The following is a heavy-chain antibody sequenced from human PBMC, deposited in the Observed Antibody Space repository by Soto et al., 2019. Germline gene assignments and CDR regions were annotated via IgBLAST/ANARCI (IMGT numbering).Heavy chain of an antibody. CDR1: GFTFSSYA. CDR2: ISYDGSNK. J-gene: IGHJ4*02. CDR3: AREHLSGSYLDFSYFDY. V-gene: IGHV3-30-3*01. D-gene: IGHD1-26*01. Sequence: PGGSLRLSCAASGFTFSSYAMHWVRQAPGKGLEWVAVISYDGSNKYYADSVKGRFTISRDNSKNTLYLQMNSLRAEDTAVYYCAREHLSGSYLDFSYFDYWGQGTLVTVYS.